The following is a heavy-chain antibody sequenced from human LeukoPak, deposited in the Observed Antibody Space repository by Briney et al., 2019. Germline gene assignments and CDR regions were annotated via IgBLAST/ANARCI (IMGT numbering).Heavy chain of an antibody. J-gene: IGHJ3*02. Sequence: GGSLRLSCAASGFTFSDYYMSWIRQAPGKGLEWVSYISSSGSTIYYADSVKGRFTISRDNAKNSLYLQMNSLRAEDTDVYYCARWPDRFDAFDIWGQGTMVTVSS. V-gene: IGHV3-11*01. CDR3: ARWPDRFDAFDI. CDR1: GFTFSDYY. CDR2: ISSSGSTI.